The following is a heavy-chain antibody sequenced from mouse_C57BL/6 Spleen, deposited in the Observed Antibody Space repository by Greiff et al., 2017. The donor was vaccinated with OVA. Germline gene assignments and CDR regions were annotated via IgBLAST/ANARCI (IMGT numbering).Heavy chain of an antibody. V-gene: IGHV1-52*01. CDR3: ARGIYYGSSSLFDY. Sequence: QVQLKQPGAELVRPGSSVKLSCKASGYTFPSYWMHWVKQRPIQGLEWIGNIDPSDSETHYNQKFKDKATLTVDKSSSTAYMQLSSLTSEDSAVYYCARGIYYGSSSLFDYWGQGTTLTVSS. J-gene: IGHJ2*01. D-gene: IGHD1-1*01. CDR1: GYTFPSYW. CDR2: IDPSDSET.